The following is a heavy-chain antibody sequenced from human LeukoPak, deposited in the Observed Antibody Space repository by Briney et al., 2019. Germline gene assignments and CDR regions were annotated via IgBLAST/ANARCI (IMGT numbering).Heavy chain of an antibody. V-gene: IGHV4-39*01. CDR1: GGSINTSSYF. J-gene: IGHJ4*02. CDR3: ASDKRPFDY. D-gene: IGHD6-6*01. CDR2: IYYSGST. Sequence: SETLSLTCTVSGGSINTSSYFWGWIRQPPGKGLEWIGNIYYSGSTYYNPSLRSRVTISVDTSKNQFPLRLSSVTAADTAVYYCASDKRPFDYWGQGTLVTVSS.